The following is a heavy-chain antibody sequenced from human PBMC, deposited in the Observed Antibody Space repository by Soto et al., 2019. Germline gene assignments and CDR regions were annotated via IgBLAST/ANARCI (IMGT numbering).Heavy chain of an antibody. Sequence: GGSLRLSCAASGFTFSSYSMNWVRQAPGKGLEWVSSISSSSSYIYYADSVRGRFTISRDNAKNSLYLQMNSLRAEDTAVYYCARGGVTLASWFDPWGQGTLVTVSS. J-gene: IGHJ5*02. CDR2: ISSSSSYI. D-gene: IGHD3-3*01. CDR1: GFTFSSYS. CDR3: ARGGVTLASWFDP. V-gene: IGHV3-21*01.